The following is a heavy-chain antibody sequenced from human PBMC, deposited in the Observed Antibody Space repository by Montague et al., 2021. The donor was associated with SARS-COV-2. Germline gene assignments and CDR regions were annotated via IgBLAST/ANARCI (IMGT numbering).Heavy chain of an antibody. Sequence: SETLSLTCAVYGGSFSGYYWTWIRQSPGKGLEWIAEINHSGTTNYNFNPSLRSRVTISVGTSKIQFSLKLISVTAADTGVYYCARWDPQTLALIGLRGKSASDXWGQGTMVTVSS. CDR2: INHSGTT. J-gene: IGHJ4*02. CDR1: GGSFSGYY. CDR3: ARWDPQTLALIGLRGKSASDX. D-gene: IGHD4-23*01. V-gene: IGHV4-34*01.